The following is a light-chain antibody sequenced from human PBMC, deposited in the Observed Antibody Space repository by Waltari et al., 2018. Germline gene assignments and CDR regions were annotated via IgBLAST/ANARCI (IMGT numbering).Light chain of an antibody. CDR3: CSYAGSSTWV. J-gene: IGLJ3*02. Sequence: QSALPQPAPVSGAPGQSITISCTDVGSYNVVSWYQQYPGKAPKLMIYEVTKRPSGVSTRFSGSKSGNTASLTISGLQGEDEADYYCCSYAGSSTWVFGGGTKVTVL. CDR2: EVT. CDR1: VGSYNV. V-gene: IGLV2-23*02.